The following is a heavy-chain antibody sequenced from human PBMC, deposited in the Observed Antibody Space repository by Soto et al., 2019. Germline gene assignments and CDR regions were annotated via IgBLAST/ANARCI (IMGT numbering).Heavy chain of an antibody. D-gene: IGHD3-16*01. CDR2: IYWDDDK. V-gene: IGHV2-5*02. CDR3: ARRLGGYFDY. J-gene: IGHJ4*02. Sequence: QITLKESGPTLVKPTQTLTLTCTFSAFSLSTTGVGVGWIRQPPGKALEWLALIYWDDDKRYRPSLKSRLTINXDTSKNQVVLTMTNMDPVDTATYFCARRLGGYFDYWGQGTLATVSS. CDR1: AFSLSTTGVG.